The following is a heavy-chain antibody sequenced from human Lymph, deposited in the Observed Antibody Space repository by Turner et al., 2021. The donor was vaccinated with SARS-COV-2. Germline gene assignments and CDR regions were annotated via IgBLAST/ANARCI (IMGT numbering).Heavy chain of an antibody. D-gene: IGHD3-16*01. J-gene: IGHJ3*02. V-gene: IGHV4-31*03. CDR2: IYYSGSS. Sequence: QVQLQESGPVLVKPSQTLSPTCTVSGGSISSGGYYWSWIRQHPGKGLEWIGYIYYSGSSYYNPSLKSRVTISVDTSKNQFSLNLSSVTAADTAVYYCARFPVWGAFDIWGQGTMVTVSS. CDR3: ARFPVWGAFDI. CDR1: GGSISSGGYY.